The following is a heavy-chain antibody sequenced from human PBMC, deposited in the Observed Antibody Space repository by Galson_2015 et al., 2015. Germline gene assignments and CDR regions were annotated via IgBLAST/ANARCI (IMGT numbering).Heavy chain of an antibody. Sequence: LSLTCTVSGGSVSSGSYYWSWIRQPPGKGLELIGYIYYSGSTNYNPSLKSRVTISVDTSKNQFSLKLSSVTAADTAVYYCASSSANNYYDSSGYARYWGQGTLVTVSS. CDR1: GGSVSSGSYY. D-gene: IGHD3-22*01. V-gene: IGHV4-61*01. CDR2: IYYSGST. J-gene: IGHJ4*02. CDR3: ASSSANNYYDSSGYARY.